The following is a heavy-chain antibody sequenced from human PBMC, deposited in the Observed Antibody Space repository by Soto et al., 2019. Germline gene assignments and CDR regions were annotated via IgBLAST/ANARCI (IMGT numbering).Heavy chain of an antibody. Sequence: QVQLVESGGGVVQPGRSLRLSCAASGFTFSSFGLHWIRQAPGKGLEWVAVISYDGSNKYSADSVKGRFTISRDNSKNMLFLQMTSLRPEDTAVYYCAKDHYYGSGSYSFFDYWGQGTLVTVSS. V-gene: IGHV3-30*18. CDR3: AKDHYYGSGSYSFFDY. CDR2: ISYDGSNK. J-gene: IGHJ4*02. CDR1: GFTFSSFG. D-gene: IGHD3-10*01.